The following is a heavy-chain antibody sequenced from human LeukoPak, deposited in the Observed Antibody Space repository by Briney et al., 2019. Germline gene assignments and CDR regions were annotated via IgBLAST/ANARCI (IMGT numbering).Heavy chain of an antibody. CDR2: IKEDGSVK. CDR1: GFTFSSYW. V-gene: IGHV3-7*01. D-gene: IGHD2-2*01. J-gene: IGHJ4*02. CDR3: ARNLPAADY. Sequence: PGGSLRLSCAASGFTFSSYWMSWVRQAPGKGLEWVANIKEDGSVKYYVGSVKGRFTISRDNAKNSLYLQMNSLRAVDTAVYYCARNLPAADYWGQGTLVTVSS.